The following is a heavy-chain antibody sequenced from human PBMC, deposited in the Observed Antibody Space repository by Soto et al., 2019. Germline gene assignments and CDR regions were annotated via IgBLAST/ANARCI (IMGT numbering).Heavy chain of an antibody. D-gene: IGHD3-22*01. Sequence: VGSLRLSCAASGFTFSSYGMHWVRQAPGKGLEWVAVISYDGSNKYYADSVKGRFTISRDNSKNTLYLQMNSLRAEDTAVYYCAKDSRYYYDSSDPDYWGQGTLVTVSS. V-gene: IGHV3-30*18. J-gene: IGHJ4*02. CDR3: AKDSRYYYDSSDPDY. CDR1: GFTFSSYG. CDR2: ISYDGSNK.